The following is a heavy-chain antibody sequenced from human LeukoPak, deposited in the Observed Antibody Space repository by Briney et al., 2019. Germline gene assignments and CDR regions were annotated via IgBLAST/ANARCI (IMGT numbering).Heavy chain of an antibody. CDR1: GYTFTSYG. D-gene: IGHD3-10*01. CDR2: ISAYNGKT. Sequence: ASVKVSCKASGYTFTSYGISWVRQAPGQGLEWMGWISAYNGKTKYAQKLQGRVTMTTDTSTGTVYMELRSLRSDDTAVYYCARELLWFGESTDAFDIWGQGTMVTVSS. CDR3: ARELLWFGESTDAFDI. V-gene: IGHV1-18*01. J-gene: IGHJ3*02.